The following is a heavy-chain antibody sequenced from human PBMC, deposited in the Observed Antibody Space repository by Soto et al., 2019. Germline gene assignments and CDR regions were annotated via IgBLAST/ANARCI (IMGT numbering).Heavy chain of an antibody. Sequence: GGSLRLSCAASGFTFSSYAMSWFRQAPGKGLEWVSAISCSGGSTYYADAVQGRFTISRDNTKNTLYLQMNSLGAEDTAVYYCAHRRDRDGYAPSWFDPGGQGTLVTVSS. D-gene: IGHD5-12*01. J-gene: IGHJ5*02. CDR1: GFTFSSYA. CDR2: ISCSGGST. V-gene: IGHV3-23*01. CDR3: AHRRDRDGYAPSWFDP.